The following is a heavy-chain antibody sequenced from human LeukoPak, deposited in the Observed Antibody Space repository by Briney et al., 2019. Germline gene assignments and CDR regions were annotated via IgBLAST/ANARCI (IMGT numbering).Heavy chain of an antibody. D-gene: IGHD2/OR15-2a*01. V-gene: IGHV1-8*03. Sequence: ASVKVSCKASGYTFTSYDINWVRQATGQGLEWMGWMTPNSGNTGYAQKFQGRVTITRNTSISTAYMELSSLRSEDTAVYYCARVISYWNGAFDIWGQGTMVTVSS. CDR3: ARVISYWNGAFDI. CDR2: MTPNSGNT. CDR1: GYTFTSYD. J-gene: IGHJ3*02.